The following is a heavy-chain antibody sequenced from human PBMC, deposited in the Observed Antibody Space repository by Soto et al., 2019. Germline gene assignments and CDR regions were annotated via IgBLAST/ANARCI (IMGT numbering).Heavy chain of an antibody. CDR2: INYGGTT. CDR3: ARLVACNGGSCKFEH. J-gene: IGHJ5*02. CDR1: GWSVSSRSYF. V-gene: IGHV4-39*01. Sequence: QLQLQESGPGLVTPSETLSLTCTVSGWSVSSRSYFWAWVGQSPAKWLEWIGSINYGGTTLYIAAIKSRATISIDTSKNQCSLWLISVTAADTAVYYCARLVACNGGSCKFEHWGQGTLVTVSS. D-gene: IGHD2-15*01.